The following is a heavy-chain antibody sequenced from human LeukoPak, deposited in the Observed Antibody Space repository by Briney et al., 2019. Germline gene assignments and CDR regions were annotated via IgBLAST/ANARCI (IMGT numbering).Heavy chain of an antibody. CDR2: IYYSGST. CDR3: ARTLVSQLTDY. J-gene: IGHJ4*02. CDR1: GGSISSGGYY. Sequence: PSETLSLTCTVSGGSISSGGYYWSWIRQHPGKGLEWIGYIYYSGSTYYNPSLKSRVTISVDTSKNQFSLKLCSVTAADTAVYYCARTLVSQLTDYWGQGTLVTVSS. V-gene: IGHV4-31*03. D-gene: IGHD3-9*01.